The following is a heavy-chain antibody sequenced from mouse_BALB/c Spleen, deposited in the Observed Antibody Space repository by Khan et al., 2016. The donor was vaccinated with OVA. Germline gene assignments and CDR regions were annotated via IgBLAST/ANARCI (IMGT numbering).Heavy chain of an antibody. J-gene: IGHJ3*01. CDR3: ASHLTGSVAY. CDR2: INSDGTYT. Sequence: EVKLVESGGDLVKPGGSLKLSCAASGFTFSNYGMSWVRQIPDKRLEWVATINSDGTYTYYPDSVKGRFTISRNNAKNTMYLELSSLKSEDTAIYFCASHLTGSVAYWGQGTLVTVAA. CDR1: GFTFSNYG. V-gene: IGHV5-6*01. D-gene: IGHD4-1*01.